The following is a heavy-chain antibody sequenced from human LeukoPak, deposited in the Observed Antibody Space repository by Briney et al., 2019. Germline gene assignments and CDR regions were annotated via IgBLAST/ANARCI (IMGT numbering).Heavy chain of an antibody. D-gene: IGHD4-17*01. Sequence: GGSLRLSCAASGFTFSSYGMHWVRQAPGKGLEWVAVISYDGSNKYYADSVKGRFTISRDNSKNTLYLQMNSLRAEDTAVYYCAKDLMTTVTLVDYWGQGTLVTVSS. CDR2: ISYDGSNK. J-gene: IGHJ4*02. CDR3: AKDLMTTVTLVDY. V-gene: IGHV3-30*18. CDR1: GFTFSSYG.